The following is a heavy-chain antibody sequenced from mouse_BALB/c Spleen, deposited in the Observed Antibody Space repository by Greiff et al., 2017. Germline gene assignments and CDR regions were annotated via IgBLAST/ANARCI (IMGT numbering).Heavy chain of an antibody. Sequence: QVQLQQSGAELVRPGTSVKVSCKASGYAFTNYLIEWVKQRPGQGLEWIGVINPGSGGTNYNEKFKGKATLTADKSSSTAYMQLSSLTSDDSAVYFCAIVRGFAYWGQGTLVTVSA. J-gene: IGHJ3*01. CDR2: INPGSGGT. CDR1: GYAFTNYL. CDR3: AIVRGFAY. V-gene: IGHV1-54*01. D-gene: IGHD2-5*01.